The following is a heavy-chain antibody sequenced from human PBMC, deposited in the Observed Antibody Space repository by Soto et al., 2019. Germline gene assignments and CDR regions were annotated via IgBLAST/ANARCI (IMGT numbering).Heavy chain of an antibody. Sequence: QVQLQESGPGLVKPSQTLSLTCTVSGGSISSGGYYWRWLRQHPGKSLEWIGYIYYSGDTYYNPSLKRTVNMSLDTTKLQFTLTPSSVTAQDTAVFYCARGGSTAISGEGSFDIWGHRTMVTVTS. V-gene: IGHV4-30-4*08. CDR1: GGSISSGGYY. CDR3: ARGGSTAISGEGSFDI. J-gene: IGHJ3*02. D-gene: IGHD3-9*01. CDR2: IYYSGDT.